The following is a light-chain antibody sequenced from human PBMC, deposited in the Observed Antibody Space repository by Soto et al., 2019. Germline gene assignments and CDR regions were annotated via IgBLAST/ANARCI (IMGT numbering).Light chain of an antibody. CDR1: QSVGMN. V-gene: IGKV3-15*01. Sequence: EIVMSQSPATLSVSPVQRATLSCRASQSVGMNLAWYQQKPGQASRVLIYGASTRATGIPARFSGSGSGTELTLTISRLQSEDVAIYFCQLYNSWPSDRTCGQGTKIEIK. J-gene: IGKJ1*01. CDR3: QLYNSWPSDRT. CDR2: GAS.